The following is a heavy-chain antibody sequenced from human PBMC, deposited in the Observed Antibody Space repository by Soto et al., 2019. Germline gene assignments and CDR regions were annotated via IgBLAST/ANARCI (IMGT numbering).Heavy chain of an antibody. Sequence: GGSLRLSCAASGFTFSNYAMHWVRQTPGKGLEWVAGLSSDGTNKYDGASVKGRFTVSRDNSQNTLYLQMSSLTAEDRAVYFCVRGAPDTRDRYPVSYDFWRPLDFWGQGTLVTVSS. V-gene: IGHV3-30-3*01. D-gene: IGHD3-3*01. CDR1: GFTFSNYA. CDR2: LSSDGTNK. J-gene: IGHJ4*02. CDR3: VRGAPDTRDRYPVSYDFWRPLDF.